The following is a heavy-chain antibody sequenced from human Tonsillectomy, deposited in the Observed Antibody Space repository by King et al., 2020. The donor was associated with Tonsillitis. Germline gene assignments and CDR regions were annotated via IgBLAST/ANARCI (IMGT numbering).Heavy chain of an antibody. V-gene: IGHV4-59*01. CDR2: IYYTGGT. J-gene: IGHJ6*03. D-gene: IGHD3-3*01. CDR3: ARGSLRSYYYYYYMDV. CDR1: GGSISSYY. Sequence: QLQESGPGLVKPSETLSLTCTVSGGSISSYYWTWIRQPPGKGLGWIGYIYYTGGTNYNPSLESRVTILIDTSKKQFSLNLSSVTPADTAVYYCARGSLRSYYYYYYMDVWGKGTTVTVSS.